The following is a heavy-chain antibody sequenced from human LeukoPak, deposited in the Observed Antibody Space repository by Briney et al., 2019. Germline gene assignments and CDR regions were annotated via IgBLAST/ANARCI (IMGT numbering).Heavy chain of an antibody. CDR1: GFTFSSYS. V-gene: IGHV3-33*08. CDR2: IWYDGSNK. D-gene: IGHD2-21*02. J-gene: IGHJ4*02. CDR3: ARDSTVTAGFDY. Sequence: PGGSLRLSCAASGFTFSSYSMHWVRQAPGKGLEWVAVIWYDGSNKYYADSVKGRFTISRDNSKNTLYLQMNSLRAEDTAVYYCARDSTVTAGFDYWGQGTLVTVSS.